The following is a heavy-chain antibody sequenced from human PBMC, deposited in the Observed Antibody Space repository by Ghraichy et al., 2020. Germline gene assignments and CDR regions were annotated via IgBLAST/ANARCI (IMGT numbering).Heavy chain of an antibody. CDR1: GGPIGNYY. J-gene: IGHJ1*01. D-gene: IGHD3-22*01. Sequence: SETLSLTCTISGGPIGNYYWNWIRQSPGKRLEWIARIHYTGSTNYNPSLESRVGISLDTSRNHVSLQLTSVTAADTAVYYCARGGGYLNWGQGIPVTVSS. CDR3: ARGGGYLN. V-gene: IGHV4-59*01. CDR2: IHYTGST.